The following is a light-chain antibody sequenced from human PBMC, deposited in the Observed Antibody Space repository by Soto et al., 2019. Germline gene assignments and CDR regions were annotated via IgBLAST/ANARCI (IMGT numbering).Light chain of an antibody. CDR1: QSVNAY. CDR3: QQHLGRHT. V-gene: IGKV3-11*01. CDR2: DAS. J-gene: IGKJ1*01. Sequence: VLTQSPVTLSLSLGERATLSCRASQSVNAYLAWYQQKPGQAPRFLIYDASVRATGIPARFSGSGSGTDFTLTISSLEPEDSAVYYCQQHLGRHTFGQGTKV.